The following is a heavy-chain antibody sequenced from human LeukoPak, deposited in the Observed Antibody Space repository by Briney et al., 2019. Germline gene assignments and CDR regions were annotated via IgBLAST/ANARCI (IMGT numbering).Heavy chain of an antibody. D-gene: IGHD5-24*01. Sequence: SVKVSCKASGGTFSSYAISWVRQAPRQGLEWMGGIIPIFGTANYAQKFQGRVTITADESTSTAYMELSSLRSEDTAVYYCARGRRRDGYNYSYYYMDVWGKGTTVTVSS. V-gene: IGHV1-69*13. CDR3: ARGRRRDGYNYSYYYMDV. J-gene: IGHJ6*03. CDR1: GGTFSSYA. CDR2: IIPIFGTA.